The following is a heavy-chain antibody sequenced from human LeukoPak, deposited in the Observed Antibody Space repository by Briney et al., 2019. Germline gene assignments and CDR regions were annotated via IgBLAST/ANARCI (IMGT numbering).Heavy chain of an antibody. CDR1: GGSISSSNW. J-gene: IGHJ4*02. Sequence: PSETLSLTCAVSGGSISSSNWWSWVRQPPGKGLEWIGEIYHSGSTNYNPSLKSRVTISVDKSKNQFSLKLSSVTAADTAVYYCARHKASPDYGDYESWSFDYWGQGTLVTVSS. V-gene: IGHV4-4*02. CDR3: ARHKASPDYGDYESWSFDY. D-gene: IGHD4-17*01. CDR2: IYHSGST.